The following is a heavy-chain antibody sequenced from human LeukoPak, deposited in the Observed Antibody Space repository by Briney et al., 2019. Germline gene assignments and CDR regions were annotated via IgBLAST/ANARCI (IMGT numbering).Heavy chain of an antibody. Sequence: GGSLRLSWAASGFTFSTFALSWVSHAPGKGLEWVSGVSYTRGATYYADSVKGRFTISRDDSENILHLQMNCLRAEDTAVYFWAKAFREFGTSSSYSSFDSWGQGTMVTVSS. J-gene: IGHJ3*01. D-gene: IGHD5-18*01. CDR3: AKAFREFGTSSSYSSFDS. V-gene: IGHV3-23*01. CDR2: VSYTRGAT. CDR1: GFTFSTFA.